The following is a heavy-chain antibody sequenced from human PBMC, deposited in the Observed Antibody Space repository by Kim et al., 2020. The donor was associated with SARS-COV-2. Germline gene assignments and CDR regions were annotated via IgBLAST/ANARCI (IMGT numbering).Heavy chain of an antibody. D-gene: IGHD6-6*01. CDR1: GFIFSNYG. CDR3: ARGVQGLGRKPLVLDS. J-gene: IGHJ4*02. CDR2: IWYDGSDK. V-gene: IGHV3-33*01. Sequence: GGSLRLSCAASGFIFSNYGMHWVRQAPGKGLEWVAVIWYDGSDKYYGDSVRGRFTVSRDNSQNILYLQMNSLRVEDTAVYYCARGVQGLGRKPLVLDSWGQGTLVSVSS.